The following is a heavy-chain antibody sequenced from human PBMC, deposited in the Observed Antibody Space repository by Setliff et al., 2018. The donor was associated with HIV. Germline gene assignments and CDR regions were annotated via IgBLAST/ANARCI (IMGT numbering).Heavy chain of an antibody. CDR1: GFNFSVYS. CDR2: INSDTNTI. Sequence: PGGSLRLSCAASGFNFSVYSRNWVRQAPGKGLEWISYINSDTNTINYKDSVKGRFTISRDNAKKLLYLQMNSLRAEDTAVYSCTRQHRPGVGMDLWGQGTMVTVSS. J-gene: IGHJ6*02. V-gene: IGHV3-48*01. CDR3: TRQHRPGVGMDL.